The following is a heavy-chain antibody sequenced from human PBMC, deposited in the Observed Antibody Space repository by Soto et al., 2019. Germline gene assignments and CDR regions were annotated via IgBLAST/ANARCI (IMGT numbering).Heavy chain of an antibody. Sequence: PGGSLRLSCAASGFTFSSYWMHWVRQAPGKGLVWVSRIKSDGSNTNYADSVKGRFTISRDNAKNTLYLQMNSLRAEDTAVYYCARERYCSSTSCYALGTGFDPWGQGTLVTVSS. J-gene: IGHJ5*02. D-gene: IGHD2-2*01. CDR1: GFTFSSYW. V-gene: IGHV3-74*01. CDR3: ARERYCSSTSCYALGTGFDP. CDR2: IKSDGSNT.